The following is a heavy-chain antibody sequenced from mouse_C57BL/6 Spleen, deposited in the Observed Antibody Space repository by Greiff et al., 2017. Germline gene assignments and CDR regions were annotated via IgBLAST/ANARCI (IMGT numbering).Heavy chain of an antibody. CDR3: ARVEGVAY. CDR1: GFTFSSYA. V-gene: IGHV5-4*01. CDR2: ISDGGSYT. Sequence: EVQVVESGGGLVKPGGSLKLSCAASGFTFSSYAMSWVRQTPEKRLEWVATISDGGSYTYYPDNVKGRFTISRDNAKNNLYLQMSHLKSEDTAMYYCARVEGVAYWGQGTLVTVSA. J-gene: IGHJ3*01.